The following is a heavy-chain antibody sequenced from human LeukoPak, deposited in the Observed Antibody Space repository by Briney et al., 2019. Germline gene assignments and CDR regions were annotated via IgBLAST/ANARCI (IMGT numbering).Heavy chain of an antibody. J-gene: IGHJ4*02. V-gene: IGHV4-4*07. CDR2: TYTSGST. CDR3: ARAMVGGARFYYFDY. CDR1: GGSISSYY. D-gene: IGHD2-15*01. Sequence: SETLSLTCTVSGGSISSYYWSWIRQPAGKGLEWIGRTYTSGSTNYNPSLKSRVTMSVDTSKNQFSLKLSSVTAADTAVYYCARAMVGGARFYYFDYWGQGTLVTVSS.